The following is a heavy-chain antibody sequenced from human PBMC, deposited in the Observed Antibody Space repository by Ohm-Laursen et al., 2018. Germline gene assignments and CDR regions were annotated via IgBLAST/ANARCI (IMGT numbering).Heavy chain of an antibody. V-gene: IGHV4-34*01. CDR2: IYHSGIT. CDR1: GGSFSGYD. D-gene: IGHD6-19*01. J-gene: IGHJ2*01. CDR3: ARATYSSGWYEYWYFDL. Sequence: GTLSLTCAVYGGSFSGYDWSWIRQPPGKGLEWIGSIYHSGITSYNPSLKSRVTISVATSKNQFSLKLSSVTAADTAVYYCARATYSSGWYEYWYFDLWGRGTLVTVSS.